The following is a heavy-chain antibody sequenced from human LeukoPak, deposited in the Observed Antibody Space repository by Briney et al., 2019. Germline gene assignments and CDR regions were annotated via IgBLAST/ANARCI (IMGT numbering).Heavy chain of an antibody. CDR2: INPSGGST. V-gene: IGHV1-46*01. D-gene: IGHD2-2*01. J-gene: IGHJ4*02. CDR3: ASRVGYCSSTSCQGVLDY. CDR1: GYTFTSYY. Sequence: ASVKVSCKASGYTFTSYYMHWVRQAPGQGLEWMGIINPSGGSTSYAQKFQGRVAMTRDTSTSTVYMELSSLRSEDTAVYYCASRVGYCSSTSCQGVLDYWGQGTLVTVSS.